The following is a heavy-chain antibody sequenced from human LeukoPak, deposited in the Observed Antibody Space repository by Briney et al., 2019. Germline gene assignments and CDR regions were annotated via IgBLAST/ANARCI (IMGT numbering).Heavy chain of an antibody. V-gene: IGHV4-38-2*01. D-gene: IGHD2-2*01. Sequence: SSETLSLTCAVSGYSISSGYYWGWIRQPPGKGLEWIGSIYHSGSTYYIPSLKSRVTISVDTSKNQFSLKLSSVTAADTAVYYCARRPYCSSTSCYYYYMDVWGKGTTVTVSS. CDR1: GYSISSGYY. J-gene: IGHJ6*03. CDR3: ARRPYCSSTSCYYYYMDV. CDR2: IYHSGST.